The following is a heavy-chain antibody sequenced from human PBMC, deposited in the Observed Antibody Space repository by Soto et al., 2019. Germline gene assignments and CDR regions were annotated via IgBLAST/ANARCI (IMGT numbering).Heavy chain of an antibody. CDR1: GYIFSIYW. V-gene: IGHV5-10-1*01. J-gene: IGHJ6*02. CDR3: ARGAGIVVVINGMDV. D-gene: IGHD3-22*01. CDR2: IDPSDSYT. Sequence: PGESLKISCKASGYIFSIYWISWVRQMPGKGLEWMGRIDPSDSYTNYSPSFQGHVTISADKSISTAYLQWSSLKASDTAMYYCARGAGIVVVINGMDVWGQGTTVTVSS.